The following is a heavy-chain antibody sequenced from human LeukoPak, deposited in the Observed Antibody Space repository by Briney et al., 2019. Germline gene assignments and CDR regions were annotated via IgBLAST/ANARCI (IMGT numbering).Heavy chain of an antibody. CDR3: AKAVSYNCSSTSCYFDY. CDR2: ISWNSGSI. J-gene: IGHJ4*02. Sequence: GGSLRLSCAASGFTFDDYAMHWVRQAPGKGLEWVSGISWNSGSIGCADSVKGRFTISRDNAKNSLYLQMNSLRAEDMALYYCAKAVSYNCSSTSCYFDYWGQGTLVTVSS. CDR1: GFTFDDYA. D-gene: IGHD2-2*01. V-gene: IGHV3-9*03.